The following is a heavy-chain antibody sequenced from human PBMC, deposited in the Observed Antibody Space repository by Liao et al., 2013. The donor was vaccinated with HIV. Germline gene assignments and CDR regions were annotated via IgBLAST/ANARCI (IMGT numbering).Heavy chain of an antibody. CDR3: SYGNGYYGYFDY. CDR2: VTHSGST. CDR1: GGSFSGYD. D-gene: IGHD1-26*01. V-gene: IGHV4-34*10. J-gene: IGHJ4*02. Sequence: QVKLQESGPGLVKPSETLSLTCAVYGGSFSGYDWNWIRQPPGKGLEWIGGVTHSGSTKYNPSLKSRVTISVDTSKNQFSLNLSSVTAADTAVYYCSYGNGYYGYFDYWGQGTLVTVSS.